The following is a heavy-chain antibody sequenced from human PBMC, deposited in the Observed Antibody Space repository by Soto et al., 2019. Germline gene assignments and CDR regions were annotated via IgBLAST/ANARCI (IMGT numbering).Heavy chain of an antibody. CDR2: IKQDGTEK. CDR1: GFTFSRYW. J-gene: IGHJ3*02. CDR3: ARGDTPMITGMDSFDI. Sequence: LRLSCAASGFTFSRYWMNWVRQAPGKGLEWVANIKQDGTEKNYVDSVKGRFTISRDNARNSLYLQMDSLRAEDTAVYFCARGDTPMITGMDSFDIWGQGTMVTVSS. D-gene: IGHD5-18*01. V-gene: IGHV3-7*01.